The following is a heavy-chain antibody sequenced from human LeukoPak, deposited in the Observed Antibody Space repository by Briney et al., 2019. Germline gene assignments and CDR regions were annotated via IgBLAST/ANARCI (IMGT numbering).Heavy chain of an antibody. V-gene: IGHV4-59*01. D-gene: IGHD1-7*01. Sequence: SETLSLTCTVSGGSLSTYFWSWLRQPPGKGLEWSGYIYYSVSTNYNPSLKSRVNISVDTSKNQYSLKLSSVTAADTAVYYCARGGWNYGEDFDYWGQGALVTVSS. CDR1: GGSLSTYF. CDR2: IYYSVST. CDR3: ARGGWNYGEDFDY. J-gene: IGHJ4*02.